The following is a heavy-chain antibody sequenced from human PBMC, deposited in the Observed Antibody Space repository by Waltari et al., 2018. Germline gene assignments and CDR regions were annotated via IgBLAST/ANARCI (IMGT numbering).Heavy chain of an antibody. J-gene: IGHJ3*01. D-gene: IGHD2-2*01. Sequence: QVQLQESGPGLVKPSETLSLTCTVSGGSISTYYWGWIRQPPGKELEWIGYIYSSGSAYYSPSLKSRVTISVDTSKNQFSLKLNSVTAADTAVYYCARTLPAVPHAFDFWGHGTMVTVSS. CDR2: IYSSGSA. CDR3: ARTLPAVPHAFDF. CDR1: GGSISTYY. V-gene: IGHV4-59*01.